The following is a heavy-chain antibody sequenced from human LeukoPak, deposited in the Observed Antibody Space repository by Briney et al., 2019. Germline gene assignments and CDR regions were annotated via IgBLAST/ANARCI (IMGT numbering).Heavy chain of an antibody. J-gene: IGHJ4*02. CDR1: GYTLTGYY. Sequence: GASVKVSCKASGYTLTGYYMHWVRQAPGQGLEWMGWINPNSGGTNYAQKFQGRVTMTRDTSISTAYMELSRLRSDDTAVYYCARGSGLLWLGDTTGRDNDYWGQGTLVTVSS. CDR3: ARGSGLLWLGDTTGRDNDY. CDR2: INPNSGGT. V-gene: IGHV1-2*02. D-gene: IGHD3-10*01.